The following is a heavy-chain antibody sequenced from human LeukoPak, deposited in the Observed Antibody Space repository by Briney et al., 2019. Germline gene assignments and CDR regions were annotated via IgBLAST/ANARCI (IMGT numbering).Heavy chain of an antibody. Sequence: SETLSLTCTVSGGSISSYYWSWIRQPPGKGLEWIGYIHYSGSTNYNPSLKSRVSISVDTSNQFSLKLSSVTAADTAVYYCARVVPASGALDVWGKGTTVTVSS. V-gene: IGHV4-59*01. D-gene: IGHD2-15*01. CDR1: GGSISSYY. J-gene: IGHJ6*04. CDR2: IHYSGST. CDR3: ARVVPASGALDV.